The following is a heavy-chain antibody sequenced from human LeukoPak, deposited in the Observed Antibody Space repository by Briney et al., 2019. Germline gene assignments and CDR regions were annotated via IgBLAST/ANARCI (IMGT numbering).Heavy chain of an antibody. CDR3: ARGFVVPGTVSHYMDV. J-gene: IGHJ6*03. D-gene: IGHD6-19*01. Sequence: PSETLSLTCTVSGGSISSYYWNWLRQSPGKGLEWIGYLYYSGYTNYNYNPSLKTRVTISLDTSKNQFSLKLTSVSAADTALYYCARGFVVPGTVSHYMDVWGSGTTVTVSS. CDR1: GGSISSYY. CDR2: LYYSGYTNY. V-gene: IGHV4-59*01.